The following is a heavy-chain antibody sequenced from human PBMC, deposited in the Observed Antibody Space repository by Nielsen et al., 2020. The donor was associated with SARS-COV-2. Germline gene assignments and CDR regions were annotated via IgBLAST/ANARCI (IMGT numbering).Heavy chain of an antibody. Sequence: GESLKISCAASGFTFSSYGMHWVRQAPGKGLEWVAVIWYDGSNKYYADSVKGRFTISRDNSKNTLYLQMNSLRAEDTAVYYCATDGFSFGTFDYWGQGALVTVSS. D-gene: IGHD1-1*01. J-gene: IGHJ4*02. CDR3: ATDGFSFGTFDY. V-gene: IGHV3-33*01. CDR1: GFTFSSYG. CDR2: IWYDGSNK.